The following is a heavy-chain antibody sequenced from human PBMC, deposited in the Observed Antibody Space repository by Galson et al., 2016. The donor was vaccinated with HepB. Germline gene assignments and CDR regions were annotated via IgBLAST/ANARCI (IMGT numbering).Heavy chain of an antibody. Sequence: QSGAEVKKPGESLKISCKGSGYTFTSYWIGWVRQMPGKGLEWMGIIYPGDSETKYSPSFQGQVTISADKSITTAYLQWSSLKASDTAIYYCAKLQGWEDAFHIWGQGTMVTVSS. J-gene: IGHJ3*02. V-gene: IGHV5-51*01. CDR2: IYPGDSET. CDR1: GYTFTSYW. D-gene: IGHD1-26*01. CDR3: AKLQGWEDAFHI.